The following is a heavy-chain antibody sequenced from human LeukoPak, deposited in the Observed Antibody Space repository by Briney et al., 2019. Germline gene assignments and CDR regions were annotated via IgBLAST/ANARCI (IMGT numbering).Heavy chain of an antibody. CDR1: GGSFSSYA. CDR2: TLPIFGPA. V-gene: IGHV1-69*13. CDR3: ATPIATAPHHAFGI. J-gene: IGHJ3*02. Sequence: SVKVSCKSSGGSFSSYALTWLRQAPGQGLEVMGGTLPIFGPANYAQKFQGRTSITADESTSTVYMELSNLKSEDTAVYYCATPIATAPHHAFGIWGHGTLVTVSA. D-gene: IGHD6-13*01.